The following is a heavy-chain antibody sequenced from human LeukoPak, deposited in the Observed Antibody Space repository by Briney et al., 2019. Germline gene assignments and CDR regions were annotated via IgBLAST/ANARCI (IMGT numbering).Heavy chain of an antibody. CDR2: VRNKVKGYTT. Sequence: PGGSLRLSCAASGFTFSDHFMDWVRRAPGKGLVWVGRVRNKVKGYTTVYAVSVKGRFTISRDYSQNSLYLQMNSLKTEVTAVYYCARGASAGSSGTPYYYGLDVWGQGTTVTVS. V-gene: IGHV3-72*01. D-gene: IGHD3-22*01. CDR3: ARGASAGSSGTPYYYGLDV. J-gene: IGHJ6*02. CDR1: GFTFSDHF.